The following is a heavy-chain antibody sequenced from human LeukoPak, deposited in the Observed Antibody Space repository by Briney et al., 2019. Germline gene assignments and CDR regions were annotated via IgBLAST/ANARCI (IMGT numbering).Heavy chain of an antibody. CDR2: INQDGSEK. V-gene: IGHV3-7*03. CDR1: GLTFGRYW. J-gene: IGHJ4*02. CDR3: VSRGCTANACFVSSFNCFDH. Sequence: GGSLRLSCAASGLTFGRYWLTWVRQAPGKGLEWVANINQDGSEKNYVDSVKGRFTISRDNAKSSLYLQMNSLRDEDTAVYHCVSRGCTANACFVSSFNCFDHWGQGSLVTVSS. D-gene: IGHD2-8*02.